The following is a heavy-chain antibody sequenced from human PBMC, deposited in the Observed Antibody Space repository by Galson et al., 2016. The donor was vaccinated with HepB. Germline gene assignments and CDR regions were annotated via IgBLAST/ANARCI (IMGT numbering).Heavy chain of an antibody. Sequence: TLSLTCAVYGGSFSGYYWFWIRQPPGKGLEWIGEISYTGSTNYNSSLKSRVTISVDTSKNQFSLNLTSVTAADTAVYYCARTQGQRVNHYYFDHWGQGTLVTVSS. D-gene: IGHD3-10*01. CDR3: ARTQGQRVNHYYFDH. J-gene: IGHJ4*02. CDR1: GGSFSGYY. CDR2: ISYTGST. V-gene: IGHV4-34*01.